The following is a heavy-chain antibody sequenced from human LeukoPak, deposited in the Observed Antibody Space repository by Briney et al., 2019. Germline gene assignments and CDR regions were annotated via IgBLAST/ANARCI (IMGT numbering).Heavy chain of an antibody. CDR2: ISDTGGRT. CDR1: GITLSNYG. J-gene: IGHJ4*02. V-gene: IGHV3-23*01. Sequence: GGSLRLSSAVSGITLSNYGMTWVRQAPGKGLEWVAGISDTGGRTNYADSVKGRFTISRDNPKNTLYLQMNSLRAEDTAVYFCAKRGVVIRVILVGFHKEAYYFDSWGQGALVTVSS. CDR3: AKRGVVIRVILVGFHKEAYYFDS. D-gene: IGHD3-22*01.